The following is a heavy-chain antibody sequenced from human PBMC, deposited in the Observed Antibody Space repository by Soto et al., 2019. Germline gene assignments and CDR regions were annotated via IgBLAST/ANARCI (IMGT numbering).Heavy chain of an antibody. V-gene: IGHV4-61*01. CDR1: GGSVSSGSYY. Sequence: LSLTCTVSGGSVSSGSYYWSWIRQPPGKGLEWIGYIYYSGSTNYNPSLKSRVTISVDTSKNQFSLKLSSVTAADTAVYYCTLGYSSGWYGGYWGQGTLVTVSS. CDR2: IYYSGST. J-gene: IGHJ4*02. CDR3: TLGYSSGWYGGY. D-gene: IGHD6-19*01.